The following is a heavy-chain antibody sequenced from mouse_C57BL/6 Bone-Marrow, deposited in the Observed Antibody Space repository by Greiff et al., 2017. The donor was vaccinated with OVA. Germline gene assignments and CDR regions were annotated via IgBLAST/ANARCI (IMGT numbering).Heavy chain of an antibody. CDR2: IDPEDGET. CDR1: GFNIKDYY. D-gene: IGHD1-1*01. V-gene: IGHV14-2*01. Sequence: VQLQQSGAELVKPGASVKLSCTASGFNIKDYYMHWVKQRTEQGLEWIGRIDPEDGETKYAPKFPGKATITADTSSNTAYLQLSSLTSEDTAVYYCARNYGSRDYYAMDYWGQGTSVTVSS. J-gene: IGHJ4*01. CDR3: ARNYGSRDYYAMDY.